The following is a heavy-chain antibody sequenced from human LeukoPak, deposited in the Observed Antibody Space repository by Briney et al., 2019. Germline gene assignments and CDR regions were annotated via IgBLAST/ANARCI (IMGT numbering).Heavy chain of an antibody. CDR1: GITVTSYA. Sequence: PSETLSLSCAASGITVTSYALSWVRQAPGKGLEWVAVISYDGNNQYYGNFAKGRFTVSRDNSRNMLYLQMNSLRPEDTAIYYCVTGGITMIRGVMVLRAWGQGTLVTVSS. CDR3: VTGGITMIRGVMVLRA. CDR2: ISYDGNNQ. J-gene: IGHJ5*02. V-gene: IGHV3-30-3*01. D-gene: IGHD3-10*01.